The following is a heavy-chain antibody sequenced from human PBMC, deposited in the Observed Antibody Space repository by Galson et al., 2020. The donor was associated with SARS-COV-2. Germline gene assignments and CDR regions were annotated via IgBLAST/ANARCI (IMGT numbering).Heavy chain of an antibody. CDR3: TTDPSCSSTSCYYYYYMDV. Sequence: GGSLRLSCAASGFTFSNAWMSWVRQAPGKGLEWVGRIKSKTDGGTTDYAAPVKGRFTISRDDSKNTLYLQMNSLKTEDTAVYYCTTDPSCSSTSCYYYYYMDVWGKGTTVTVSS. CDR1: GFTFSNAW. V-gene: IGHV3-15*01. CDR2: IKSKTDGGTT. D-gene: IGHD2-2*01. J-gene: IGHJ6*03.